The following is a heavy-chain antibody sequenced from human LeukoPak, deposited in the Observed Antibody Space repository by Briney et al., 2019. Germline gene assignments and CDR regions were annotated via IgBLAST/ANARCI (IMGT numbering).Heavy chain of an antibody. CDR3: AADVPGNGAQIDY. CDR2: IRSKSNGGTT. D-gene: IGHD1-1*01. CDR1: GFTFSNAW. V-gene: IGHV3-15*01. J-gene: IGHJ4*02. Sequence: GGSLRLSCAASGFTFSNAWMSWVRQAPGKGLEWVARIRSKSNGGTTDYAATVKGRFTISRDDSENTVYLQMDSLRTEDTAVFYCAADVPGNGAQIDYWGQGTLVTVSS.